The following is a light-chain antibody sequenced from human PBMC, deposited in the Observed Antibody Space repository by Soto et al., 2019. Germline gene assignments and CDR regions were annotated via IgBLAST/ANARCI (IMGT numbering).Light chain of an antibody. CDR2: GNS. J-gene: IGLJ1*01. CDR3: QSYDTSLSALYV. Sequence: QSVLTQPPSVSGAPGQRVTISCTGSNSNIGAGYDVHWYQLLPGTAPKLLIYGNSSRPSGVPDRFSGSKSGTSASLAITGLQAEDEADYYCQSYDTSLSALYVFGTGTKVTV. V-gene: IGLV1-40*01. CDR1: NSNIGAGYD.